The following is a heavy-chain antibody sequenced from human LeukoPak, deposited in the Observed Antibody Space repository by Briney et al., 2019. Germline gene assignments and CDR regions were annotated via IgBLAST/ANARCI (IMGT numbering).Heavy chain of an antibody. Sequence: SETLSLTCTVSGGSISSSSYYWGWIRQPPGKGLEWIGNIYYSGSTYYNPSLESRVTMSLDTSKNQFSLKLSSVTAADTAVYYCARDENGYVWGSFRAWGQGTLVTVSS. J-gene: IGHJ5*02. CDR2: IYYSGST. CDR1: GGSISSSSYY. CDR3: ARDENGYVWGSFRA. D-gene: IGHD3-16*02. V-gene: IGHV4-39*07.